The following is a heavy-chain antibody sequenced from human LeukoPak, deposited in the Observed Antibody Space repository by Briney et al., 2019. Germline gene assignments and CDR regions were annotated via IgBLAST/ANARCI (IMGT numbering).Heavy chain of an antibody. CDR1: GGSISSYY. J-gene: IGHJ4*02. D-gene: IGHD4-17*01. Sequence: PSETLSLTCTVSGGSISSYYWSWIRQPPGKGLEWLGYIYYSGSTNYNPSLKSRVTISVDTSKNQFSLKLSSVTAADTAVYYCARGEDGDYWVLFDYWGQGTLVTVSS. CDR2: IYYSGST. V-gene: IGHV4-59*12. CDR3: ARGEDGDYWVLFDY.